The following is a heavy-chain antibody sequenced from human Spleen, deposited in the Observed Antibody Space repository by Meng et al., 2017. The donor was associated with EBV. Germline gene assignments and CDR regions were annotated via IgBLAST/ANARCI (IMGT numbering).Heavy chain of an antibody. J-gene: IGHJ5*02. CDR1: GGSFSGYF. V-gene: IGHV4-34*01. CDR3: AKGKIVARSPWFDP. D-gene: IGHD6-6*01. CDR2: INHSGST. Sequence: QGQLQEGGAGLLKPSETLSRTCAVYGGSFSGYFWSWIRQPPGKGLEWIGEINHSGSTSYNPSLKSRVTISEDTSKNQFSLKLSSVTAADTAIYYCAKGKIVARSPWFDPWGQGTLVTVSS.